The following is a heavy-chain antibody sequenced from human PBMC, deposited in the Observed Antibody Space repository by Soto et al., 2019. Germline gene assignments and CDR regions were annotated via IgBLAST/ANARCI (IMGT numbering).Heavy chain of an antibody. CDR3: ARGMTGIIRGWFDP. CDR1: GGSFSGYY. V-gene: IGHV4-34*01. J-gene: IGHJ5*02. CDR2: INHSGST. D-gene: IGHD3-10*01. Sequence: SETLSLTCAVYGGSFSGYYWSWIRQPPGKGLEWIGEINHSGSTNYNPSLKSRVTISVDTSKNQFSLKLSSVTAADTAVYYCARGMTGIIRGWFDPWGQGTLVTVSS.